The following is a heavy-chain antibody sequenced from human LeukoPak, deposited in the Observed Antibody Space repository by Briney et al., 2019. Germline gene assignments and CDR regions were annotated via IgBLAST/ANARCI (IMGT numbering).Heavy chain of an antibody. J-gene: IGHJ5*02. V-gene: IGHV3-23*01. CDR1: GFTFSTYA. CDR3: AREGGSGWYSGWFDP. Sequence: GGSLRLSCAASGFTFSTYAMSWVRQTPGKGLEWVAATSSSDAGTYHADSVRGRFTISRDNSKNTLYLQMNSLRAEDTALYYCAREGGSGWYSGWFDPWGQGTLVTVSS. CDR2: TSSSDAGT. D-gene: IGHD6-19*01.